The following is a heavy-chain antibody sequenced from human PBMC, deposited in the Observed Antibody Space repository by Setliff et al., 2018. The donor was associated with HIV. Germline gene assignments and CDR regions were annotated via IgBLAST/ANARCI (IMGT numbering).Heavy chain of an antibody. CDR2: IYSSGST. J-gene: IGHJ4*02. CDR1: GGSISGANYY. Sequence: SETLSLTCTVSGGSISGANYYWTWIRQPAGKGLEWIGRIYSSGSTNYNPSLKSRVTISIGTSKNQFSLKLSSATAADTAVYYCAREATIFGVVMPYFDYWGQGTLVTV. D-gene: IGHD3-3*01. CDR3: AREATIFGVVMPYFDY. V-gene: IGHV4-61*02.